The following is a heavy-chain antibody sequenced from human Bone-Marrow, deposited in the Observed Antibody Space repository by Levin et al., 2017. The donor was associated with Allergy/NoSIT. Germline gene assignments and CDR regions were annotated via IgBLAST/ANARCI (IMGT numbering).Heavy chain of an antibody. D-gene: IGHD2-8*02. CDR2: INHSGST. V-gene: IGHV4-34*01. J-gene: IGHJ6*03. CDR1: GGSFSGYY. Sequence: SETLSLTCAVYGGSFSGYYWSWIRQPPGKGLEWIGEINHSGSTNYNPSLKSRVTISVDTSKNQFSLKLSSVTAADTAVYYCARGGYCTGGVCYCFGGSCDYYMDGWGKGTTVTVSS. CDR3: ARGGYCTGGVCYCFGGSCDYYMDG.